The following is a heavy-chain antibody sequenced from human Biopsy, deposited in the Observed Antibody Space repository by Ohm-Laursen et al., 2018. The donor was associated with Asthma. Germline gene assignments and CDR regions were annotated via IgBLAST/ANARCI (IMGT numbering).Heavy chain of an antibody. V-gene: IGHV3-9*01. D-gene: IGHD3-22*01. Sequence: LSLSCAASGFKFDEYTMHWVRQAPGKGLEWVSGISWNSATIGYADSVEGRFTISRDNAKNSVFLHMDSLRPEDTAFYYCAKVRSDWVITESFDYWGQGVLVTVSS. CDR3: AKVRSDWVITESFDY. CDR2: ISWNSATI. CDR1: GFKFDEYT. J-gene: IGHJ4*02.